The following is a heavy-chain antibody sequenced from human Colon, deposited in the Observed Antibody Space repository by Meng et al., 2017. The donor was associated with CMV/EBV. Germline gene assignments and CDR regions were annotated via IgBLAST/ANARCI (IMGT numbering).Heavy chain of an antibody. V-gene: IGHV3-9*01. J-gene: IGHJ4*02. Sequence: SLKISCAASGFTMEDYAMHWVRQVPGKGLEWVAGITWNSRKIGYATSVKGRFTISRDNAKNSPDLELNSLRLDDTGLYYCAKDRSYSAFGYFDDWGQGTLVTVSS. CDR2: ITWNSRKI. D-gene: IGHD1-26*01. CDR1: GFTMEDYA. CDR3: AKDRSYSAFGYFDD.